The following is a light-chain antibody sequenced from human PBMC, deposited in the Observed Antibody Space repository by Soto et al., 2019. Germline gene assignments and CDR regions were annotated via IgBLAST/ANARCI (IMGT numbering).Light chain of an antibody. CDR1: ESVSNY. Sequence: EVVLTQSPGILSLSPGERATLSCRASESVSNYLDWVQQKPGQAPRLLIYDASSRATGIPARFSGSGSGTDFTLTINNLEAEDVAVYYCQQRGNWPPITFGQGTRLDIK. J-gene: IGKJ5*01. V-gene: IGKV3-11*01. CDR3: QQRGNWPPIT. CDR2: DAS.